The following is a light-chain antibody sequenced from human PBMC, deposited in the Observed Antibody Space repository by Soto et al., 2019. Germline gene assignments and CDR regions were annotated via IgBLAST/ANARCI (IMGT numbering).Light chain of an antibody. V-gene: IGLV2-11*01. CDR2: DVS. CDR3: CSYSGTYIFAVL. J-gene: IGLJ2*01. CDR1: SSDVGGYTF. Sequence: QSALTQPRSVSGSPGQSGTISCTETSSDVGGYTFVSWYQQRPGKAPKLMIYDVSKRPSGVPDRFSGSKSGNTASLTISGLQAEDEADYYCCSYSGTYIFAVLVGGGTQLTVL.